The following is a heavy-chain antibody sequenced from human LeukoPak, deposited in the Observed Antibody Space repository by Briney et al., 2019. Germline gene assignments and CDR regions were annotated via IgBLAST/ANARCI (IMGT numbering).Heavy chain of an antibody. J-gene: IGHJ4*02. V-gene: IGHV3-30*03. D-gene: IGHD3-3*01. Sequence: GRSLRLSCAPSGFTFSRHGMHWVRQAPGKGPEWVAIISNDGSRKYYAHSVEGRFTISRDNSKNTVYLQMDSLRAEDTAVYYCARDRAWNYFDYWGQGTLVTVSS. CDR1: GFTFSRHG. CDR2: ISNDGSRK. CDR3: ARDRAWNYFDY.